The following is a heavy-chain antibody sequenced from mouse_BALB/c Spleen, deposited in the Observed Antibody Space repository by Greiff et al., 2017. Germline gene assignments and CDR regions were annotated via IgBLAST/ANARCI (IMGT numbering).Heavy chain of an antibody. V-gene: IGHV1-54*01. CDR1: GYAFTNYL. J-gene: IGHJ1*01. CDR2: INPGSGGT. D-gene: IGHD1-1*01. CDR3: ARFITTVVEHFDV. Sequence: VQLQQSGAELVRPGTSVKVSCKASGYAFTNYLIEWVKQRPGQGLEWIGVINPGSGGTNYNGKFKGKATLTADKSSSTAYMQLSSLTSEDSAVYFCARFITTVVEHFDVWGAGTTVTVSS.